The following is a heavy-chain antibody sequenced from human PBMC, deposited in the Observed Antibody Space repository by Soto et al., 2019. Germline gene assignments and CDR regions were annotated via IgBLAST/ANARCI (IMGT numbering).Heavy chain of an antibody. J-gene: IGHJ4*02. V-gene: IGHV3-53*01. Sequence: GGSLRLSCAASGIYYTNSYKSWVRQAPGKGLEWVSVIYSSGSTFYAHSVKGRFTISRDNSNSKASLEMNNLRAEDTAVYYCARDFRRYFDYWAQGARVPVSS. CDR2: IYSSGST. CDR1: GIYYTNSY. CDR3: ARDFRRYFDY.